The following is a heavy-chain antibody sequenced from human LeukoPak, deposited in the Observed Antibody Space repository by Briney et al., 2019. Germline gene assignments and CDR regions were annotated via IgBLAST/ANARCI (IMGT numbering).Heavy chain of an antibody. Sequence: GASVKVSCKASGGTFSSYAISWVRQAPGQGLGWMGGIIPIFGTANYAQKFQGRVTITADESTSTAYMELSSLRSEDTAVYYCARGGELELPPLWGQGTLVTVSS. CDR1: GGTFSSYA. CDR3: ARGGELELPPL. V-gene: IGHV1-69*13. D-gene: IGHD1-7*01. CDR2: IIPIFGTA. J-gene: IGHJ4*02.